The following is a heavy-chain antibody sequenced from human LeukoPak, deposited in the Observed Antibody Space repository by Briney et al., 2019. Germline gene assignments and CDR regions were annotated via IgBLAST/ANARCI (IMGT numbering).Heavy chain of an antibody. V-gene: IGHV4-34*01. CDR3: ARSYCSGGSCSP. J-gene: IGHJ5*02. Sequence: SETLSLTCAVSGGSFSGYYWSWIRQPPGKGLEWIGEINHSGSTNYNLSLKSRVTISVDTSKNQFSLKLSSVTAADTAVYYCARSYCSGGSCSPWGQGTLVTVSS. CDR2: INHSGST. D-gene: IGHD2-15*01. CDR1: GGSFSGYY.